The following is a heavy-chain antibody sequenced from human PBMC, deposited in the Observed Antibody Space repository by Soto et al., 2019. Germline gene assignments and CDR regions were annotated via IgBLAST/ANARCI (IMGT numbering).Heavy chain of an antibody. V-gene: IGHV3-74*01. Sequence: GVSLRLSCAASGFTFSSYAMHWVRQAPGKGLVWVSRINTDGSITDYADSVKGRFTVSRDNAKNTMYLQMNSLTADDTAVYYCARDTNGLHYWGQGTLVTVSS. CDR2: INTDGSIT. CDR1: GFTFSSYA. J-gene: IGHJ4*02. D-gene: IGHD2-8*01. CDR3: ARDTNGLHY.